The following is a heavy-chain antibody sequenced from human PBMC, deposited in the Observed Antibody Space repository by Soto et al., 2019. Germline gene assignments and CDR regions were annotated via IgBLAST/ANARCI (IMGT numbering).Heavy chain of an antibody. D-gene: IGHD3-9*01. J-gene: IGHJ6*02. CDR2: IYPGDSDT. CDR1: GYSFTRYW. Sequence: GESLKISCKGSGYSFTRYWIGWVRQMPGKGLEWMGIIYPGDSDTRYSPSFQGQVTISADKSISTAYLQWSSLKASDTAMYYCARLADILTGYYYYYGMDVWGQGTTVTVSS. V-gene: IGHV5-51*01. CDR3: ARLADILTGYYYYYGMDV.